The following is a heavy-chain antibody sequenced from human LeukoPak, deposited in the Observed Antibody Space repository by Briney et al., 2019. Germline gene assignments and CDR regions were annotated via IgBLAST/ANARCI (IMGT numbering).Heavy chain of an antibody. V-gene: IGHV3-11*04. J-gene: IGHJ4*02. CDR2: ISGMGHDI. D-gene: IGHD4-23*01. CDR3: AVMVTPFNVDESGDCRGYY. CDR1: GLSFSDSY. Sequence: GSLRLSCVVSGLSFSDSYMTWIRQTPGMGLESLAYISGMGHDIYYADSVKGRFTISRDNAKNSLYLQMNSLRAEDTAVYYCAVMVTPFNVDESGDCRGYYWGQGTLVTVSS.